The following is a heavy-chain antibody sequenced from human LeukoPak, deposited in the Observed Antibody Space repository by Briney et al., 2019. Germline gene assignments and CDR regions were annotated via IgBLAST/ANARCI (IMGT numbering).Heavy chain of an antibody. D-gene: IGHD1-7*01. Sequence: PSETLSLTCTVSGGSISSSSYYWGWIRQPPGKGLEWIGSIYYSGSTYYNPSLKSRVTISVDTSKNQFSLKLSSVTAADTAVYYCARHWNLRDYIDYWGQGTLVTVSS. V-gene: IGHV4-39*01. CDR1: GGSISSSSYY. J-gene: IGHJ4*02. CDR3: ARHWNLRDYIDY. CDR2: IYYSGST.